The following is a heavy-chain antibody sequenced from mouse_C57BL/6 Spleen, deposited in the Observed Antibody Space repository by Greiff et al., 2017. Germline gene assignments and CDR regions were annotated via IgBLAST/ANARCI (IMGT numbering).Heavy chain of an antibody. D-gene: IGHD2-4*01. CDR2: IYPGDGDT. J-gene: IGHJ4*01. Sequence: VQLQQSGPELVKPGASVKISCKASGYAFSRSWMNWVKQRPGKGLEWIGRIYPGDGDTNYNGKFKGKATLTADKSSSTAYMQLSSLTSEDSAVYFCANYDSYYYAMDYWGQGTSVTVSS. CDR1: GYAFSRSW. V-gene: IGHV1-82*01. CDR3: ANYDSYYYAMDY.